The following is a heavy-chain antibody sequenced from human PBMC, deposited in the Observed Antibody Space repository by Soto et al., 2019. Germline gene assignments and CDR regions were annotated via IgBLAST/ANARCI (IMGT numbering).Heavy chain of an antibody. CDR1: GFTFSSYA. CDR2: ISGSGGST. J-gene: IGHJ6*03. CDR3: AKYKPGVYGEGLGYYYYMYV. Sequence: PGGSLRLSCAASGFTFSSYAMSWVRQAPGKGLEWVSAISGSGGSTYYADSVKGRFTISRDNSKNTLYLQMNSLRAEDTAVYYCAKYKPGVYGEGLGYYYYMYVWGKGTTVTVSS. D-gene: IGHD4-17*01. V-gene: IGHV3-23*01.